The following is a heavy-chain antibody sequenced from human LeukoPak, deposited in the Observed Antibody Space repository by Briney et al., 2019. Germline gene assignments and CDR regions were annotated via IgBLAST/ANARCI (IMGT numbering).Heavy chain of an antibody. V-gene: IGHV4-61*02. J-gene: IGHJ5*02. Sequence: SETLSLTCTVSGGSISSGSYYWSWIRQPAGKGLEWIVRIYTSGSTNYNPSLKSRVTISVDTSKNQFSLKLSSVTAADTAVYYCARSLVERWLQFLDWFDPWGQGTLVTVS. CDR1: GGSISSGSYY. CDR3: ARSLVERWLQFLDWFDP. D-gene: IGHD5-24*01. CDR2: IYTSGST.